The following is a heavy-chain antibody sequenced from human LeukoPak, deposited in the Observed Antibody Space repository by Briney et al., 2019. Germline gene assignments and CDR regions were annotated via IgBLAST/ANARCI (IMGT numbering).Heavy chain of an antibody. CDR3: ARRVAAAGHNWFDP. J-gene: IGHJ5*02. CDR2: IYPGDSDT. Sequence: GESLKISCKGSGYSFTSYWIGWVRRMPGKGREWMGIIYPGDSDTRYSPSFQGQVTISADKSISTAYLQWSSLKASGTAMYYCARRVAAAGHNWFDPWGQGTLVTVSS. CDR1: GYSFTSYW. D-gene: IGHD6-13*01. V-gene: IGHV5-51*01.